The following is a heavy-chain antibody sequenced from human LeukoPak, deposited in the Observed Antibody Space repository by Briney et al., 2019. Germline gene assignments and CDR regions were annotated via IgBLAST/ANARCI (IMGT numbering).Heavy chain of an antibody. CDR3: ARDQAYYYDSSGYSSGDDAFDI. V-gene: IGHV3-74*01. J-gene: IGHJ3*02. CDR1: GFTFSSYW. Sequence: GGSLRLSCAASGFTFSSYWMHWVRQAPGKGLVWVSRINSDGSSTSYADSVKGRFTISRDNAKNTLYLQMNSLRAEDTAVYYCARDQAYYYDSSGYSSGDDAFDIWGQGTMVTVSS. D-gene: IGHD3-22*01. CDR2: INSDGSST.